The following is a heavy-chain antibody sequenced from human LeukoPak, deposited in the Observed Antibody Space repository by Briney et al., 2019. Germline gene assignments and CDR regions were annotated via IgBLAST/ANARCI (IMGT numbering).Heavy chain of an antibody. CDR1: GFTFTTYG. Sequence: GGSLRLSCVASGFTFTTYGMNWVRQAPGKGLEWVSAISGSGGSTYYADSVKGRFTISRDNSKNTLYLQMNSLRAEDTAVYYCAKDRYYDSSGPLGYWGQGTLVTVSS. D-gene: IGHD3-22*01. V-gene: IGHV3-23*01. CDR3: AKDRYYDSSGPLGY. CDR2: ISGSGGST. J-gene: IGHJ4*02.